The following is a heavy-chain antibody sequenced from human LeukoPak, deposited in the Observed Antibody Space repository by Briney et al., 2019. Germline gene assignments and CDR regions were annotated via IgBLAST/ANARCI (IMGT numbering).Heavy chain of an antibody. Sequence: SETLSLTCTVSGGSISSSSYYWDWIRQPPGKGLEWIGTIYYSGSTYYNPSLKSRVTISVDTSKNQFSLKLSSVTAADTAVYYCARDRGSGYYDSSGYSHFDYWGQGTLVTVSS. CDR2: IYYSGST. V-gene: IGHV4-39*07. CDR3: ARDRGSGYYDSSGYSHFDY. J-gene: IGHJ4*02. D-gene: IGHD3-22*01. CDR1: GGSISSSSYY.